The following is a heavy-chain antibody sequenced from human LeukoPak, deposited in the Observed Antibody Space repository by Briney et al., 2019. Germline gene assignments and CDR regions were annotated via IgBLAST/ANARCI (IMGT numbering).Heavy chain of an antibody. D-gene: IGHD5-12*01. J-gene: IGHJ4*01. CDR1: GFTLRSYA. CDR3: AKDFSPPVAKL. Sequence: GGSLRLSCAVSGFTLRSYAMSWVRQAPGKGLEWVSAISSSGGSTYYADSVKGRFTISRDNSKNTLYLQMNSLRAEDTAVYYCAKDFSPPVAKLWGQGTLVTVSS. V-gene: IGHV3-23*01. CDR2: ISSSGGST.